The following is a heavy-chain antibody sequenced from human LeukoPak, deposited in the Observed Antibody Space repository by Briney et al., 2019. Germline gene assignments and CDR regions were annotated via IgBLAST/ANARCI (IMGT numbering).Heavy chain of an antibody. CDR2: IYYSGST. V-gene: IGHV4-59*08. CDR3: ARQHYSKTGD. D-gene: IGHD4-11*01. J-gene: IGHJ4*02. CDR1: GVSISTYY. Sequence: PSETLSLTCTVSGVSISTYYWTWIRQPPGKGLEWIGNIYYSGSTNYNPSLKSRVTISVDTSKNQFSLRLSSVTAADTAVYYCARQHYSKTGDWGQGTLVTVSS.